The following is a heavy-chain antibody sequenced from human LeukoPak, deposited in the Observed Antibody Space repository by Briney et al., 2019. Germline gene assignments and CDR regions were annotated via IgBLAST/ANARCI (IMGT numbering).Heavy chain of an antibody. CDR3: VRDQTYAFDI. Sequence: PGGSLRLSCVASGFTFSSFWMSWVRQAPGKGLEWVANIKQGGSAKYYVDSVKGRFTIFRDNAKNSVYLQVSGLRIEDTAVYYCVRDQTYAFDIWGQGTMVTVSS. CDR2: IKQGGSAK. CDR1: GFTFSSFW. V-gene: IGHV3-7*01. J-gene: IGHJ3*02.